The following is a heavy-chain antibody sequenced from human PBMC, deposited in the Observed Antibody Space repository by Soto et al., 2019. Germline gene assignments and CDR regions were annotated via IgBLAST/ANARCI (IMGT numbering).Heavy chain of an antibody. D-gene: IGHD3-9*01. V-gene: IGHV3-7*01. J-gene: IGHJ3*02. CDR3: AFTLGGLRYFDLLPLDAFDI. CDR2: IKQDGSEK. CDR1: GFTFSSYW. Sequence: EVQLVESGGGLVQPGGSLRLSCAASGFTFSSYWMSWVRQAPGKGLEWVANIKQDGSEKYYVDSVKGRFTISRDNAKNSLYLQMNSLRAEDTAVYYCAFTLGGLRYFDLLPLDAFDIWGQGTMVTVSS.